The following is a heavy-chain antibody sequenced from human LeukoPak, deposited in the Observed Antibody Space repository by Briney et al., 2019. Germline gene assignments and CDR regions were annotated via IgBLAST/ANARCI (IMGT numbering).Heavy chain of an antibody. CDR2: IDWDDDK. J-gene: IGHJ6*02. CDR3: ARILPENVVGRFYGMDV. V-gene: IGHV2-70*11. CDR1: GFSASTSGMC. Sequence: SGPTLVNPTQTLTLTCTFSGFSASTSGMCVSWIRQPPGKALEWLARIDWDDDKYYSTSLKTRLTISKDTSKNQVVLTMTNMDPVDTATYYCARILPENVVGRFYGMDVWGQGTTVTVSS. D-gene: IGHD1-1*01.